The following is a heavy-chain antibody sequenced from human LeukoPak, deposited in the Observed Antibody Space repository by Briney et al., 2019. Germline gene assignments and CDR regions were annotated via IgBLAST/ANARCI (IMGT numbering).Heavy chain of an antibody. CDR1: GFSVRSNY. Sequence: PGGSLRLSCAASGFSVRSNYMSWLRQAPGKGLEWVSVIYSGGSTYYADSVKGRFTISRDNSKNTLYLQMKSLRAEDTAVYYCAREVAGTDGYFDYWGQGTLVTVSS. D-gene: IGHD6-19*01. J-gene: IGHJ4*02. V-gene: IGHV3-53*01. CDR2: IYSGGST. CDR3: AREVAGTDGYFDY.